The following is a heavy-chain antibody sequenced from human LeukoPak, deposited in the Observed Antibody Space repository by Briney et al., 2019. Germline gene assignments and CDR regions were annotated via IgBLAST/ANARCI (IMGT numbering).Heavy chain of an antibody. D-gene: IGHD3-3*01. V-gene: IGHV4-34*01. CDR2: INHSGST. CDR3: ARERIFGVVITQYYFDY. CDR1: GGSFSGYY. J-gene: IGHJ4*02. Sequence: PSETLSLTCAVYGGSFSGYYWSWILQPPGKGLEWIGEINHSGSTNYNPSLKSRVTISVDTSKNQFSLKLSSVTAADTAVYYCARERIFGVVITQYYFDYWGQGTLVTVSS.